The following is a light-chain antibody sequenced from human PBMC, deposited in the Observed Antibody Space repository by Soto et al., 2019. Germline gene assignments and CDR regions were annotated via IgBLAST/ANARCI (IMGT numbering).Light chain of an antibody. CDR2: DVS. Sequence: QSVLTQPASVSGSPGQSITISCIGSSSDVGDYDFVSWYQQYPGKAPKLIISDVSHRPSGVTYRFSGSKSGNTAFLTISGLQAEDEADYYCSSYTSGVKFGEGTKVTVL. V-gene: IGLV2-14*01. CDR3: SSYTSGVK. J-gene: IGLJ2*01. CDR1: SSDVGDYDF.